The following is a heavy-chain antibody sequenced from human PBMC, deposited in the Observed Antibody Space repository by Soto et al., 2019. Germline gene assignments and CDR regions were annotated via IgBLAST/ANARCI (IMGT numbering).Heavy chain of an antibody. CDR1: GFTFSDFY. CDR2: ISSSGTAT. D-gene: IGHD2-8*01. Sequence: QVQLVESGGGLVKPGGSLRLSCAASGFTFSDFYMSWIRQAPGKGLEWISYISSSGTATYYTDSVKGRFTISRDNANNSLYLQMNTLGDEDTAVYYCARIWGGGGYALIYWGQGTLVTVSP. CDR3: ARIWGGGGYALIY. J-gene: IGHJ4*02. V-gene: IGHV3-11*01.